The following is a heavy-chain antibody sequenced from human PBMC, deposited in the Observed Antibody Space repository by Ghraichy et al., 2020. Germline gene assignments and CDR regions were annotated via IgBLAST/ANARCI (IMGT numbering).Heavy chain of an antibody. CDR1: GYTFTSYG. CDR2: ISAYNGNT. D-gene: IGHD3-16*01. V-gene: IGHV1-18*01. J-gene: IGHJ6*02. Sequence: ASVKVSCKASGYTFTSYGISWVRQAPGQGLEWMGWISAYNGNTNYAQKLQGRVTMTTDTSTSTAYMELRSLRSDDTAVYYCARFLLGVTPIGLDYGMDVWGQGTTVTVSS. CDR3: ARFLLGVTPIGLDYGMDV.